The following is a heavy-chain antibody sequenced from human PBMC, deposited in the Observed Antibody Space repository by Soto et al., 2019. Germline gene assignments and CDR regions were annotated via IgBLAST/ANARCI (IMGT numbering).Heavy chain of an antibody. J-gene: IGHJ6*02. CDR2: INPNSGGT. CDR1: GYTFTGYY. D-gene: IGHD3-10*01. CDR3: ARAPGTEMVRGVIPYYYYGMDV. Sequence: QVQLVQSGAEVKKPGASVKVSCKASGYTFTGYYMHWVRQAPGQGLEWMGWINPNSGGTNYAQKFQGWVTMTRDTSISTAYMELSRLRSDDTAVYYCARAPGTEMVRGVIPYYYYGMDVWGQGTTVTVSS. V-gene: IGHV1-2*04.